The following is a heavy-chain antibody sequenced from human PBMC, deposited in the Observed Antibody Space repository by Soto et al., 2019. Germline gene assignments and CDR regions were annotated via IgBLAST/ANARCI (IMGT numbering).Heavy chain of an antibody. CDR2: IYYSGNT. V-gene: IGHV4-30-4*01. D-gene: IGHD3-16*01. CDR3: AREGGESSDGLYYFDS. J-gene: IGHJ4*02. CDR1: GGSTSSDNY. Sequence: LTCTVSGGSTSSDNYWSWIRQPPGKGLEWIGHIYYSGNTDYNPSLKSRLAISIDTSKNQFSLKLSSVTAADTAVYFCAREGGESSDGLYYFDSWGQGSLVTVSS.